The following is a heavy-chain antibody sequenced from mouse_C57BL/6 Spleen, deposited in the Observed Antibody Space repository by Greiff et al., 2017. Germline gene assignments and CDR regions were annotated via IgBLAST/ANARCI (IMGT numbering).Heavy chain of an antibody. CDR3: ARGWNYYDYDAWFAY. CDR2: INPSNGGT. J-gene: IGHJ3*01. Sequence: VQLQQPGTELVKPGASVKLSCKASGYTFTSYWMHWVKQRPGQGLEWIGNINPSNGGTNYNEKFKSKATLTVDKSSSTAYMQLSSLTSEDSAVYYCARGWNYYDYDAWFAYWGQGTLVTVSA. CDR1: GYTFTSYW. V-gene: IGHV1-53*01. D-gene: IGHD2-4*01.